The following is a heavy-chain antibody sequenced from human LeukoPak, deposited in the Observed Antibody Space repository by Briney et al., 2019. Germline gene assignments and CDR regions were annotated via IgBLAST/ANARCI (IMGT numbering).Heavy chain of an antibody. CDR2: INPNSGGT. CDR1: GYTFTGYY. V-gene: IGHV1-2*02. D-gene: IGHD3-10*01. CDR3: ATDLFGQAPVRGVMTDY. J-gene: IGHJ4*02. Sequence: ASVKVSCKASGYTFTGYYMHWVRQAPGQGLEWMGWINPNSGGTIYAQKFQGRVTMTEDTSTDTAYMELSSLRSEDTAVYYCATDLFGQAPVRGVMTDYWGQGTLVTVSS.